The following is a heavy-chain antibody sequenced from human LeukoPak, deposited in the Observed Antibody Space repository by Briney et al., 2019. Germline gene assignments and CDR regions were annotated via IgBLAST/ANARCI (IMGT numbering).Heavy chain of an antibody. J-gene: IGHJ4*02. CDR2: ISSSSNTI. CDR3: ASLPMMIDY. Sequence: GGSLRLSCAASGFTFSSYEMNWVRQAPGKGLEWISYISSSSNTIYYADSVRGRFTISRDNAKNSLYLQMNSLRDEDTAVYYCASLPMMIDYWGQGTLVTVSS. V-gene: IGHV3-48*02. CDR1: GFTFSSYE. D-gene: IGHD3-22*01.